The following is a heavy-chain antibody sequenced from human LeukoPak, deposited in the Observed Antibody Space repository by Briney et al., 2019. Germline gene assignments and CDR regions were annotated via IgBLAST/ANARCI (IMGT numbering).Heavy chain of an antibody. J-gene: IGHJ4*02. CDR2: IWYDGSNK. CDR1: GFTFSTYG. CDR3: ARDPGTHTDY. D-gene: IGHD3-10*01. Sequence: GGSLRLSCAASGFTFSTYGMHWVRQAPGKGLEWVAVIWYDGSNKYYADSVKGRFTISRDNSKNTVYLQMNSLRAEDTAVYYCARDPGTHTDYWGQGTLVTVSS. V-gene: IGHV3-33*01.